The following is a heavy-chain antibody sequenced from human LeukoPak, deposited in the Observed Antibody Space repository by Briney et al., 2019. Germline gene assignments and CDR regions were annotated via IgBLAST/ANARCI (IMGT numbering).Heavy chain of an antibody. CDR1: GFSFTSYW. Sequence: GGSLGLSCAASGFSFTSYWMTWVRQAPGKGLEWVANIKQDGGEKYYVDSVKGRFTISRDNAKNSLSLQMNSLRAEDTALYYCARDVDANYWGQGTLVTVSS. D-gene: IGHD5-12*01. CDR3: ARDVDANY. V-gene: IGHV3-7*01. CDR2: IKQDGGEK. J-gene: IGHJ4*02.